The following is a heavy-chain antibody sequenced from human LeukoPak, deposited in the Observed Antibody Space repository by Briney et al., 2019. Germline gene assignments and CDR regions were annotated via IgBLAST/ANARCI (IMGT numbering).Heavy chain of an antibody. CDR3: AKDAVRGDGYWEFDY. D-gene: IGHD5-24*01. Sequence: HGGSLRLSCAASGFTFNNYAMSWVRQASGKGLEWVSGILQSGDDTYYADSVKGRFTISRDNSNNMLYLQMNSLRVEDTAIYYCAKDAVRGDGYWEFDYWGQGSLVTVSS. V-gene: IGHV3-23*01. J-gene: IGHJ4*02. CDR2: ILQSGDDT. CDR1: GFTFNNYA.